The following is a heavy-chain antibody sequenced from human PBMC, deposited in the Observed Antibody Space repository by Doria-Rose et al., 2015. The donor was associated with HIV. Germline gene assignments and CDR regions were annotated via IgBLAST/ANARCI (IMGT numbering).Heavy chain of an antibody. J-gene: IGHJ4*02. V-gene: IGHV4-34*01. D-gene: IGHD3-10*01. CDR3: ARGPTGVLGY. CDR1: GGSFSGYY. CDR2: IDHSGGA. Sequence: VYGGSFSGYYWNWIRQPPGKGLEWIGEIDHSGGANYNPSLKSRVTISLDTSKNQFSLNLTSVTAADAAIYYCARGPTGVLGYWGQGNLVTVSS.